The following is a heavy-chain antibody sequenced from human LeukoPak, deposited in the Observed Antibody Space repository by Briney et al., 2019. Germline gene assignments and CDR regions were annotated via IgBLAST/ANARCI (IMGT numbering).Heavy chain of an antibody. CDR1: GFIFSTYS. D-gene: IGHD6-19*01. CDR2: ISSDKTYI. CDR3: AKRAVPGNAFFDN. Sequence: GGSLRLSCVASGFIFSTYSMNWVRQAPGKGLEWVSCISSDKTYIHYADSVKGRFTISRDNAKNSLYLQMNSLRAEDTAVYYCAKRAVPGNAFFDNWGQGTLVTVSS. V-gene: IGHV3-21*01. J-gene: IGHJ4*02.